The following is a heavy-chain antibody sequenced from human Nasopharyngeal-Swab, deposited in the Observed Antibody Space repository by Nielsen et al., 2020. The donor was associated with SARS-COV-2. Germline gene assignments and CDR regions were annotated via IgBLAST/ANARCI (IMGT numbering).Heavy chain of an antibody. D-gene: IGHD6-19*01. CDR1: GYTFINYG. CDR3: ARKRGEQWLSQFDY. CDR2: SSAYNSNT. V-gene: IGHV1-18*01. Sequence: ASVKVSCKASGYTFINYGITWVRQAPGQGLVWMGWSSAYNSNTNYAQKFQGRVTMTTDTSTNTAYMELRSLRSDDTAVYYCARKRGEQWLSQFDYWGQGTLVTVSS. J-gene: IGHJ4*02.